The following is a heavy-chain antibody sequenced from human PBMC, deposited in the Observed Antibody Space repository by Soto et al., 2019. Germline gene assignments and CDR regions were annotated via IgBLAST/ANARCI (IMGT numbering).Heavy chain of an antibody. D-gene: IGHD2-2*01. Sequence: QVQLQESGPGLVKPSQTLSLTCTVSGGSISSGGYYWSWIRQHPGKGLEWIGYIYYSGSTYYNPSLKSRVTISVDTSKNQFSLNLSSVTAADTAVYYCASRRYCSSTSCYAGDWYFDLWGRGTLVTVSS. V-gene: IGHV4-31*03. CDR3: ASRRYCSSTSCYAGDWYFDL. J-gene: IGHJ2*01. CDR1: GGSISSGGYY. CDR2: IYYSGST.